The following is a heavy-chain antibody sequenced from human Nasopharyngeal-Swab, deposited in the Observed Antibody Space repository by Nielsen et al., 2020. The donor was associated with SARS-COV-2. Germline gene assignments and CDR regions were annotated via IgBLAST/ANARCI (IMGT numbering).Heavy chain of an antibody. D-gene: IGHD2-2*01. Sequence: ASVKVSCKASGYTFISYYMHWVRQAPGQGLEWMGIINPSGGSTSYAQKFQGRVTMTRDTSTSTVYMELSSLRSEDTAVYYCARGHSRIIVVVPWRKGYFDYWGQGTLVTVSS. J-gene: IGHJ4*02. CDR2: INPSGGST. CDR3: ARGHSRIIVVVPWRKGYFDY. V-gene: IGHV1-46*01. CDR1: GYTFISYY.